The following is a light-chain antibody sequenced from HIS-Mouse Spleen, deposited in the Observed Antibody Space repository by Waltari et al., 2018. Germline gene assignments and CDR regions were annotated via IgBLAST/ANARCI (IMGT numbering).Light chain of an antibody. CDR2: GAS. CDR1: QSVSSSY. J-gene: IGKJ1*01. Sequence: EIVLTQSPGTLSLSQGERATLSCRASQSVSSSYLAWYQQKPGQAPRLHIYGASSRATGIPDRFSGSGSGTDFTLTISRLEPEDFAVYYCQQYGSSPRTFGQGTKVEIK. V-gene: IGKV3-20*01. CDR3: QQYGSSPRT.